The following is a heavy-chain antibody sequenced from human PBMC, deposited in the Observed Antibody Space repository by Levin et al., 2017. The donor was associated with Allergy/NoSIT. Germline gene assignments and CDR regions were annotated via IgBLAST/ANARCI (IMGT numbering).Heavy chain of an antibody. J-gene: IGHJ4*02. CDR2: IYWDNDK. CDR3: THRQSGSYFNY. Sequence: KTSGPTLVKPAQTLTLTCTFSGFSLRTSEVGVGWIRQPPGKALEWLALIYWDNDKRYSPSLQSRLTITKDTSKNQVVLTMTNMDPVDTGTYYCTHRQSGSYFNYWGQGALVTVSS. D-gene: IGHD1-26*01. CDR1: GFSLRTSEVG. V-gene: IGHV2-5*02.